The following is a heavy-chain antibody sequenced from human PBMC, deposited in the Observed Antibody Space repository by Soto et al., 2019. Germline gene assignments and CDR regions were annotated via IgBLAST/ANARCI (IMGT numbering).Heavy chain of an antibody. CDR3: AGRDGYNYGLDY. CDR1: GFTLSSYA. D-gene: IGHD5-12*01. V-gene: IGHV3-23*01. Sequence: LRLSCAASGFTLSSYAMSWVRQAPGKGLEWVSAISGSGGSTYYADSVKGRFTISRDNSKNTLYLQMNSLRAEDTAVYYCAGRDGYNYGLDYWGQGTLVTVSS. J-gene: IGHJ4*02. CDR2: ISGSGGST.